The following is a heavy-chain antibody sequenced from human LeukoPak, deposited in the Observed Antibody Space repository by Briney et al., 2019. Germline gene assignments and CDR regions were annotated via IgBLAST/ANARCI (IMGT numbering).Heavy chain of an antibody. Sequence: ASVKVSCKASGYTFTSYSMHWVRQAPGQGLEWMGIINPNGGTTSYAQKFQGRVTMTRDTSPSTVYMELSSLRSEDTAVYYCARDVGDPLVYYFDYWGQGTLVTVSS. V-gene: IGHV1-46*01. CDR1: GYTFTSYS. CDR2: INPNGGTT. J-gene: IGHJ4*02. CDR3: ARDVGDPLVYYFDY. D-gene: IGHD3-16*01.